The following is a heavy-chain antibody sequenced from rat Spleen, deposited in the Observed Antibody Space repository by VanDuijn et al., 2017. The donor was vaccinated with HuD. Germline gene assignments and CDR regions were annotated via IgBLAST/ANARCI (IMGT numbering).Heavy chain of an antibody. CDR1: GFTFSDYN. CDR2: ISYDGSST. CDR3: ARQDTSGYSNWFAY. Sequence: EVQLVESGGGLVQPGRSLKLSCAASGFTFSDYNMAWVRQAPKKGLEWVATISYDGSSTYYRDSVKGRFTISRNIAENTVYLQMDSLRSEDTATYYCARQDTSGYSNWFAYWGQGTLVTVSS. D-gene: IGHD4-3*01. V-gene: IGHV5-7*01. J-gene: IGHJ3*01.